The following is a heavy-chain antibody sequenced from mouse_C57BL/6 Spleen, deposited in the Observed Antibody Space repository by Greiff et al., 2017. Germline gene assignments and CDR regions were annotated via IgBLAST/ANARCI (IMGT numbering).Heavy chain of an antibody. J-gene: IGHJ4*01. CDR3: ARRDYDAPYAMDY. Sequence: VQLQQSGPELVKPGASVKMSCKASGYTFTDYNMHWVKQSHGKSLEWIGYINPNNGGTSYNQKFKGKATLTVNKSSSTAYMELRSLTSEDSAVYYCARRDYDAPYAMDYWGQGTSVTVSS. CDR2: INPNNGGT. V-gene: IGHV1-22*01. D-gene: IGHD2-4*01. CDR1: GYTFTDYN.